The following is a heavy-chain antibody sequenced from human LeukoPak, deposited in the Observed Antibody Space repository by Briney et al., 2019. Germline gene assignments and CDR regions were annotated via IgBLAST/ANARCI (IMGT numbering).Heavy chain of an antibody. D-gene: IGHD1-7*01. V-gene: IGHV1-69*01. CDR2: IIPIFGTA. CDR1: GGTFSSYA. J-gene: IGHJ4*02. CDR3: ARVGWNYAEADY. Sequence: ASVKVSCKASGGTFSSYAISWVRQAPGQGLEWMGGIIPIFGTANYAQKFQGRVTITADESTSTAYMELSSLRSEDTAVYYCARVGWNYAEADYWGQGTLVTVSS.